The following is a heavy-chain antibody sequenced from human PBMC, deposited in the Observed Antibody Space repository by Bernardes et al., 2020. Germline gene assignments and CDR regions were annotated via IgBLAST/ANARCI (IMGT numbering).Heavy chain of an antibody. J-gene: IGHJ4*02. CDR1: GFTFSSYW. CDR3: ARESSVDTAMEHFDY. D-gene: IGHD5-18*01. V-gene: IGHV3-7*04. Sequence: GGSLRLSCAASGFTFSSYWMSWVRQAPGKGLEWVANIKHDGSEKYYVDSVKGRFTISRDNAKNSLYLQMNSLRAEDTAVYYCARESSVDTAMEHFDYWGQGTPVTVSS. CDR2: IKHDGSEK.